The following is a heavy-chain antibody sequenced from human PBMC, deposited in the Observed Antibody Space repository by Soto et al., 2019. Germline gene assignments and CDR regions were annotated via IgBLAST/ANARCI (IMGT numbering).Heavy chain of an antibody. V-gene: IGHV3-23*01. Sequence: EVQLLESGGGLVQPGGSLRLSCAASGFTFSNYAMIWVRQATGKGLEWVSGISGSGGSTYYADSVKGRFTISRDNSKNTLYLQVNSLRAEDTAVYYCAKGPLDYGSRPEYWGQGTLVTVSS. CDR3: AKGPLDYGSRPEY. D-gene: IGHD3-10*01. J-gene: IGHJ4*02. CDR1: GFTFSNYA. CDR2: ISGSGGST.